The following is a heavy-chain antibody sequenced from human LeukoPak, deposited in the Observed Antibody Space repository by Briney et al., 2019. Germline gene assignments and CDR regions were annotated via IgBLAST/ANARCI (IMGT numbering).Heavy chain of an antibody. CDR1: GSIFTSYW. Sequence: GESLQISCQGSGSIFTSYWIGWVRQVPGKGLAWMGSIYPGDSDTRYSPSFQGQVTISADKSISTAYLQWSSLKASDTAMYYCATTTAYYYDSSGYYPDYWGQGTLVTVSS. V-gene: IGHV5-51*01. D-gene: IGHD3-22*01. J-gene: IGHJ4*02. CDR2: IYPGDSDT. CDR3: ATTTAYYYDSSGYYPDY.